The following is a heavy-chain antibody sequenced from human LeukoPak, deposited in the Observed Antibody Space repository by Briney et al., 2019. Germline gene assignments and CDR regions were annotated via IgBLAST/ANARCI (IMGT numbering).Heavy chain of an antibody. D-gene: IGHD3-22*01. J-gene: IGHJ4*02. V-gene: IGHV3-23*01. CDR2: ISRRDDYT. CDR3: AATYYYDGSGDY. CDR1: GFAFSSYA. Sequence: GGSLRLSCAASGFAFSSYAMSWVRQPPGKGLEWVSVISRRDDYTYYADSVKGRFTISRDNSKNSLYLLMNSLRTEDTAVYYCAATYYYDGSGDYWGQGTLVTVSS.